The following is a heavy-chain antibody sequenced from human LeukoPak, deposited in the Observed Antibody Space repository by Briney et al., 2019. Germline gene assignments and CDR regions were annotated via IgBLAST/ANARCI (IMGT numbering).Heavy chain of an antibody. CDR3: AKDFHGSGSYYGLDY. V-gene: IGHV3-9*01. CDR2: ISWNSGSI. CDR1: GFTFDDYA. Sequence: PGGSLRLSCAASGFTFDDYAMHWVRQAPGKGLEWVSGISWNSGSIGYADSVKGRFTISRDNAKNSLYLQMNSLRAEDTALYYCAKDFHGSGSYYGLDYWGQGTLVTVSS. D-gene: IGHD3-10*01. J-gene: IGHJ4*02.